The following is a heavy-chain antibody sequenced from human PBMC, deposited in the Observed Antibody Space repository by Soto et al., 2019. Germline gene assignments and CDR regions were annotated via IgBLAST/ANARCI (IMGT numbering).Heavy chain of an antibody. CDR1: GGSISSGGYY. Sequence: QVQLQESGPGLVKPSQTLSLTCTVSGGSISSGGYYWSWIRQHPGKGLVWIGYIYYSGSTYYNPSLKSRVTISVDTSKNQFSLKLSSVTAADTAVYYCATSIAARPFYYYYMDVWGKGTTVTVSS. CDR2: IYYSGST. CDR3: ATSIAARPFYYYYMDV. D-gene: IGHD6-6*01. V-gene: IGHV4-31*03. J-gene: IGHJ6*03.